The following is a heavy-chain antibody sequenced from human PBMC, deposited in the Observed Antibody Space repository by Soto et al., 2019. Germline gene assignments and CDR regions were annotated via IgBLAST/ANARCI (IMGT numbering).Heavy chain of an antibody. CDR3: ARDNLDCFAP. V-gene: IGHV4-59*01. Sequence: PGKGLEWIGYIYYSGSTNYNPSLKSRVTISVDTSKNQFSLKLSSVTAADSAVYYCARDNLDCFAPRCHGTPVTVSS. J-gene: IGHJ5*02. CDR2: IYYSGST.